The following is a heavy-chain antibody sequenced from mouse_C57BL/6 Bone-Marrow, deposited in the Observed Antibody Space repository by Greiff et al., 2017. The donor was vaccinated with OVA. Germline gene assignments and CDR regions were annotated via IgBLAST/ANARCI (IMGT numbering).Heavy chain of an antibody. CDR3: ARRGYDYDDYAMDY. Sequence: RVESGAELVRPGSSVKLSCKDSYFAFMASAMHWVKQRPGHGLEWIGSFTMYSDATEYSENFKGKATLTANTSSSTAYMELSSLTSEDSAVYYCARRGYDYDDYAMDYWGQGTSVTVSS. CDR1: YFAFMASA. V-gene: IGHV1-49*01. D-gene: IGHD2-4*01. J-gene: IGHJ4*01. CDR2: FTMYSDAT.